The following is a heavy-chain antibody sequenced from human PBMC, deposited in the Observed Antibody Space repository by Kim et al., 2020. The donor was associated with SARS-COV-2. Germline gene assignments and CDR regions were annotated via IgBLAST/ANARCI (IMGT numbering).Heavy chain of an antibody. CDR3: AKDSVRRGGVFDY. D-gene: IGHD3-10*01. V-gene: IGHV3-30*02. J-gene: IGHJ4*02. Sequence: YADSVKGRFTISRDNSKNTLYLQMNSLRAEDTAVYYCAKDSVRRGGVFDYWGQGTLVTVSS.